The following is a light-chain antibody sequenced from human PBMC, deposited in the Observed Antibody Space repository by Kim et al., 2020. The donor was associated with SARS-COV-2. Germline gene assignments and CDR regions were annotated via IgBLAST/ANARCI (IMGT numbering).Light chain of an antibody. CDR3: ATWDDSLYSVL. CDR2: YND. CDR1: SFNIGSNY. Sequence: RQRVTISSSGNSFNIGSNYVNWYQHVPGKAPKLLIYYNDLVSSGVSDRFSGSKSGTSASLAISGLQSDDEADYYCATWDDSLYSVLIGGGTQLTVL. V-gene: IGLV1-36*01. J-gene: IGLJ2*01.